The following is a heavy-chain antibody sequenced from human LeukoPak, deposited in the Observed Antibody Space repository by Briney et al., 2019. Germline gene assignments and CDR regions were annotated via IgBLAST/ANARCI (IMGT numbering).Heavy chain of an antibody. CDR1: GFTFSSYW. CDR3: ARVRDDYTYFDC. V-gene: IGHV3-74*01. J-gene: IGHJ4*02. Sequence: GGSLRLSCAASGFTFSSYWMHWVRQAPGKGLMWVSRINSDGGRTTYADSVRGRFTISRDNAKGTLYLQMNSLRAEDTAVYYCARVRDDYTYFDCWGQGTLVTVSS. D-gene: IGHD4-11*01. CDR2: INSDGGRT.